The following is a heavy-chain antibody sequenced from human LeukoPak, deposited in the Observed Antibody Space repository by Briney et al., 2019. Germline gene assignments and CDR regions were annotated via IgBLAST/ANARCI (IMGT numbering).Heavy chain of an antibody. Sequence: SETLSLTCTVSGSSIGSHYWSWIPQPPGEGLECIGYISYIGSTNYNPSLKSRVTISVDTSKNQFHLKLNSATAADTAVYYCARGPHIAAAGDFDYWGQGTLVTVSS. D-gene: IGHD6-13*01. CDR2: ISYIGST. CDR3: ARGPHIAAAGDFDY. J-gene: IGHJ4*02. CDR1: GSSIGSHY. V-gene: IGHV4-59*11.